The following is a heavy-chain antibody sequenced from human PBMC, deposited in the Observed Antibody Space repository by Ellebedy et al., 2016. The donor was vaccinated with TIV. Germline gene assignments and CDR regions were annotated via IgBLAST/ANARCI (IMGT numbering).Heavy chain of an antibody. CDR1: GFTFSSYA. CDR2: ISGDGGST. Sequence: GESLKISCAASGFTFSSYAMSWVRQAPGKGLEWVSLISGDGGSTYSADSVKGRFTISRDNSKNSLYLQMNSLRTEDTALYYCAKDMGRDYDDYFDYWGQGTLVTVSS. D-gene: IGHD4-17*01. J-gene: IGHJ4*02. CDR3: AKDMGRDYDDYFDY. V-gene: IGHV3-43*02.